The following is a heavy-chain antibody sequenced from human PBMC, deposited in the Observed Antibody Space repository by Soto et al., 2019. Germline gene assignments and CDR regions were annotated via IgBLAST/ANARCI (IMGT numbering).Heavy chain of an antibody. V-gene: IGHV3-30*18. CDR3: AKTVDNRRALPFDY. J-gene: IGHJ4*02. CDR2: ISYDGSNK. CDR1: GFTFSSYG. Sequence: QVQLVESGGGVVQPGRSLRLSCAASGFTFSSYGMHWVRQAPGKGLEWVAVISYDGSNKYYADSVKGRFTIPRDNSKNTLYLQMNSLRAEDTAVYYCAKTVDNRRALPFDYWGQGTLVTVAS. D-gene: IGHD1-20*01.